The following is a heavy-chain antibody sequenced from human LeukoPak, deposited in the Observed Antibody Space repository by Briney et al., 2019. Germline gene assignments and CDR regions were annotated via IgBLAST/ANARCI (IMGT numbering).Heavy chain of an antibody. D-gene: IGHD6-13*01. CDR3: ARVETPLYSSSWYDAPSFDP. Sequence: SGTLSLTCTVFGGSFTDYFWTWIRHSPGKGLEWIGEINDYTGDTNYNPSLNSRVSISLEKSKNQFSLELRSVTAADTAVYYCARVETPLYSSSWYDAPSFDPWGQGTLVTVSS. J-gene: IGHJ5*02. CDR2: INDYTGDT. V-gene: IGHV4-34*01. CDR1: GGSFTDYF.